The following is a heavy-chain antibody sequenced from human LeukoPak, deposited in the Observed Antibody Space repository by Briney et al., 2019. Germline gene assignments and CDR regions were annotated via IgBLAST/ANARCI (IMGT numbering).Heavy chain of an antibody. J-gene: IGHJ4*02. Sequence: QPGGSLRLSCAASGFTFSSYAMSWVRQAPGKGLEWVSAISGGGGSTYYADSVKGRFTISRDNSKNTLYLQMNSLRAEDTAVYYCAKDQSITMIVVVIPGQFDYWGQGTLVTVSS. CDR2: ISGGGGST. D-gene: IGHD3-22*01. CDR3: AKDQSITMIVVVIPGQFDY. CDR1: GFTFSSYA. V-gene: IGHV3-23*01.